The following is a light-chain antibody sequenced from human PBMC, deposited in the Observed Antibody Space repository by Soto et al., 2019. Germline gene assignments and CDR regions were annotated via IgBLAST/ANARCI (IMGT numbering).Light chain of an antibody. CDR1: QTINSW. CDR3: QQYNVYPFT. J-gene: IGKJ2*01. CDR2: KAS. Sequence: DIPMTQSPSTLSASVGDRVAITCRASQTINSWLAWYQQKPGKAPKLLIYKASSLESGVPSRFSGSGSGTEFTLTISSLQPDDFATYYCQQYNVYPFTFGQGTKLEIK. V-gene: IGKV1-5*03.